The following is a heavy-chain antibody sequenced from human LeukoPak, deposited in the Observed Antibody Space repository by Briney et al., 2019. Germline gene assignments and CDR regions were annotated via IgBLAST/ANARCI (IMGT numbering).Heavy chain of an antibody. CDR1: GDSISSGDYY. Sequence: KPSETLSLTCTVSGDSISSGDYYWSWIRQPAGKGLEWIGRISSSGSTNYNPSLKSRVTISVDTSKNQFSLKLSSVTAADTAVYFCARQTGSGLFILPGGQGTLVTVSS. D-gene: IGHD3/OR15-3a*01. V-gene: IGHV4-61*02. CDR3: ARQTGSGLFILP. J-gene: IGHJ4*02. CDR2: ISSSGST.